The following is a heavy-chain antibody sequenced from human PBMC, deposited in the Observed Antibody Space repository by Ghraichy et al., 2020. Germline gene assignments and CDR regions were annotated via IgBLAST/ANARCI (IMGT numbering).Heavy chain of an antibody. V-gene: IGHV3-7*01. J-gene: IGHJ2*01. CDR1: GFTFSSYW. CDR2: IKHDGSEK. D-gene: IGHD6-13*01. CDR3: ARQGGYSSSWYGYFDL. Sequence: GGSLRLSCAVSGFTFSSYWMSWVRQAPGKGLEWVANIKHDGSEKYYVDSVKGRFTISRDNAKNSLYLQMDSLRAEDTALYYCARQGGYSSSWYGYFDLWGRGTLVTVSS.